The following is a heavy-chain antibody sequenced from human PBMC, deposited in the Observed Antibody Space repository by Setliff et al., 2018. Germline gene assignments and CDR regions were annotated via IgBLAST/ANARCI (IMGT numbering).Heavy chain of an antibody. CDR1: GGTFNTYA. J-gene: IGHJ4*02. V-gene: IGHV1-69*13. CDR2: IIPIFGTT. Sequence: SVKVSCKASGGTFNTYAISWVRQAPGQGLEWMGGIIPIFGTTNYAQKFQGRVTITADESTSTAYMELSSLRSEDTAVYYCARDFLGIHIDQGNALDDYWGQGTLVTVSS. D-gene: IGHD2-21*01. CDR3: ARDFLGIHIDQGNALDDY.